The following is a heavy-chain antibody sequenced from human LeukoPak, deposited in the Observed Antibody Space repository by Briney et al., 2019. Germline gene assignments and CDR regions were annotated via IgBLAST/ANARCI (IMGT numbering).Heavy chain of an antibody. CDR2: IKHDGSEK. D-gene: IGHD2-15*01. Sequence: PGGSLRLSCAASGLNLIGYWMSWVRQAPGKGLEWVANIKHDGSEKLYVDPVKGRFTISRDNAKNSLYLQMGSLRAEDTAVYYCARFSGRNWGQGTLVTVSS. V-gene: IGHV3-7*01. CDR3: ARFSGRN. J-gene: IGHJ4*02. CDR1: GLNLIGYW.